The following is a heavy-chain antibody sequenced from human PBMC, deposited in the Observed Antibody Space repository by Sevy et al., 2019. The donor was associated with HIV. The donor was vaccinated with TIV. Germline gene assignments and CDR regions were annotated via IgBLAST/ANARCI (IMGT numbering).Heavy chain of an antibody. CDR1: GFTFSTYA. CDR3: AREHGDYEGGMDV. D-gene: IGHD4-17*01. Sequence: GVSLRLSCVASGFTFSTYAMFWVRQAPGKGLEWVAVISYDGSNKYYSDSVKGRFTISRDNSKSTLYLQMNSLRAEDTALYYCAREHGDYEGGMDVWGQGTTVTVSS. V-gene: IGHV3-30-3*01. CDR2: ISYDGSNK. J-gene: IGHJ6*02.